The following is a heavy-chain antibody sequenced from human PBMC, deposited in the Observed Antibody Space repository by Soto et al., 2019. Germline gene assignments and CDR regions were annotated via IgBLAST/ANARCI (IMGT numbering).Heavy chain of an antibody. J-gene: IGHJ6*02. Sequence: QVQLVQSGAEVKKPGASVKVSCKASGYTFTSYDINWVRQATGQGLEWMGWMNPNSGNTGYAQKFQGRVTMTRNTSTSTAYMHLSSLRAEETAVYYCARGTLLYCSGGSCYSCLSPDLDVWGQGTTVTVSS. CDR3: ARGTLLYCSGGSCYSCLSPDLDV. CDR2: MNPNSGNT. CDR1: GYTFTSYD. V-gene: IGHV1-8*01. D-gene: IGHD2-15*01.